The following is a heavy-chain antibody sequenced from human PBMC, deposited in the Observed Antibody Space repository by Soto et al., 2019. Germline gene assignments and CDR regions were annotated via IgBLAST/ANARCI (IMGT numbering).Heavy chain of an antibody. D-gene: IGHD3-3*01. V-gene: IGHV3-23*01. Sequence: TGGSLRLSCAASGSTFISYAMSWVRQAPGKGLEWVSVISGSGEATYYAESVKGRFTISRDNSKNTLYLQMNSLRVEDTAVYYCVRVEYYDFQNWLDPWGQGTMVTVYS. CDR1: GSTFISYA. J-gene: IGHJ5*02. CDR3: VRVEYYDFQNWLDP. CDR2: ISGSGEAT.